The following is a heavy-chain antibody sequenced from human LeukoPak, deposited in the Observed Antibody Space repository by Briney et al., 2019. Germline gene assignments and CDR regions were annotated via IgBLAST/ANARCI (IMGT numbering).Heavy chain of an antibody. D-gene: IGHD2-15*01. CDR2: IYKNGNT. J-gene: IGHJ6*02. CDR3: ARYCSGGSCYSGNDYYYYGMDV. Sequence: SETLSLTCTVSGGSISRSYWSWIRQPPGKGLEYIGYIYKNGNTNYNPSLKSRVTISVDTSKNQFSLKLSSVTAADTAVYYCARYCSGGSCYSGNDYYYYGMDVWGQGTTVTVSS. V-gene: IGHV4-59*08. CDR1: GGSISRSY.